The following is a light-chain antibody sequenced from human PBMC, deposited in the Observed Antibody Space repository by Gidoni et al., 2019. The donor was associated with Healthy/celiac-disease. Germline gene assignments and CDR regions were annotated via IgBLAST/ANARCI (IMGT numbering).Light chain of an antibody. CDR2: GSA. J-gene: IGKJ1*01. V-gene: IGKV3-20*01. CDR3: QLYGSLTGT. CDR1: QSVSSSY. Sequence: EIVLTQSPGTLSLSPGERATLSCRASQSVSSSYLACYQQKPGQAPRLLIYGSASKGTGIPDRFSGSGSGTDFTLTISRLEPEDFVVYYCQLYGSLTGTFGQGTKVEIK.